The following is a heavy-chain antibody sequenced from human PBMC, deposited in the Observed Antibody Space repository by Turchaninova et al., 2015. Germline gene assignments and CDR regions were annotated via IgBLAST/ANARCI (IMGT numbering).Heavy chain of an antibody. CDR1: GYTLLELA. D-gene: IGHD3-3*01. J-gene: IGHJ4*02. Sequence: QVQLVQSGAEVKKPGASVKVSCQVSGYTLLELAIHWVRQAPGKGLEWMGGLEPEDGETLYAQKDQGRVTMTEDTSTDTAYMELSSLRSEDTAVYYCATDDDNFRSGYSYWGQGTLVTVSS. V-gene: IGHV1-24*01. CDR2: LEPEDGET. CDR3: ATDDDNFRSGYSY.